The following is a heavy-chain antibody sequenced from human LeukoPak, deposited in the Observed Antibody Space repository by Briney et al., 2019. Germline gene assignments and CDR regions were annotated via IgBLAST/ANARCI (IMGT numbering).Heavy chain of an antibody. CDR1: GGSISSYY. CDR2: IYTSGST. V-gene: IGHV4-4*07. Sequence: SETLSLTCTVSGGSISSYYWSWIRQPAGKGLEWIGRIYTSGSTNYNPSLKSRVTMSVDTSKNQFSLKLSSVTAADTAVYYCARSSLLWFGEAYYFDYWGQGTLVTVSS. CDR3: ARSSLLWFGEAYYFDY. J-gene: IGHJ4*02. D-gene: IGHD3-10*01.